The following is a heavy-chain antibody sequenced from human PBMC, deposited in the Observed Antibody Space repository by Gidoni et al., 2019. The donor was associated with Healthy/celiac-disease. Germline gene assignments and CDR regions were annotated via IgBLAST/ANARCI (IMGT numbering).Heavy chain of an antibody. CDR1: GFTCSSYA. J-gene: IGHJ4*02. CDR3: ARSIPSGYEYYFDY. Sequence: EVQLLEYGGGLVQPGGSLRLSCAASGFTCSSYAMSWVRQAPGKGLELVSAISGSGGSTYYADSVKGRFTISRDNSKNTLYLQMNSLRAEDTAVYYCARSIPSGYEYYFDYWGQGTLVTVSS. V-gene: IGHV3-23*01. CDR2: ISGSGGST. D-gene: IGHD3-22*01.